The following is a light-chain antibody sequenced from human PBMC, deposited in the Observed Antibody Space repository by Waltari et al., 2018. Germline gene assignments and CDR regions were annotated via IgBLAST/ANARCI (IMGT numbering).Light chain of an antibody. CDR1: QSIGGN. CDR2: AES. Sequence: DIEMTQSPSSLSASVGDRVTITCRASQSIGGNLMWYQQTPGRAPKVLSYAESSVQSGVPSRFSVRVSRTDFTLTISSLQPEDFATYYFQQSYSTPWTFGQGTKVEIK. CDR3: QQSYSTPWT. J-gene: IGKJ1*01. V-gene: IGKV1-39*01.